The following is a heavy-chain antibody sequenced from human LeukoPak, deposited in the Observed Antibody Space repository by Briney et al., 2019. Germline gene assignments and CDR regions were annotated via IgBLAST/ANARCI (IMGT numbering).Heavy chain of an antibody. D-gene: IGHD3-22*01. CDR1: GFTFSSYS. Sequence: GGSLRLSCAASGFTFSSYSMNWVRQAPGKGLEWVSYISSSSSTIYYADSVKGRFTISRDNAKNSLYLQMNSLRAEDTAVYYCASPPLDDSSGYYYFDYWGQGTLVTVSS. V-gene: IGHV3-48*04. CDR2: ISSSSSTI. CDR3: ASPPLDDSSGYYYFDY. J-gene: IGHJ4*02.